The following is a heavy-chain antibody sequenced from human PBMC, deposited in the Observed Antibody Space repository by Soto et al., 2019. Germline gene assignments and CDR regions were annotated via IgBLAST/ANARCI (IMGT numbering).Heavy chain of an antibody. CDR3: ARSRQLFHAFDI. CDR1: AYSFTSYW. D-gene: IGHD6-6*01. J-gene: IGHJ3*02. CDR2: IYPGDSDT. V-gene: IGHV5-51*01. Sequence: GEALKISCKGSAYSFTSYWICWVRQLPGKDLEWMGIIYPGDSDTRYSPSFQGQVSISADKSIITAYLQWSSLKASDTPMYYCARSRQLFHAFDIWGQGTMVTVS.